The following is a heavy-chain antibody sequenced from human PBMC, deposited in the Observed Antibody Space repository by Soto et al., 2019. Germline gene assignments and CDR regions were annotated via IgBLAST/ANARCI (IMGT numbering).Heavy chain of an antibody. Sequence: GGSLRLSCAASGFTVSSNYMSWVRQAPGKGLEWVSVIYSGGSTYYADSVKGRFTISRDNSKNTLYLQMNSLRAEDTAVYYCERDLQYLRSYYYYMDVWGKGTTVTVSS. CDR3: ERDLQYLRSYYYYMDV. J-gene: IGHJ6*03. V-gene: IGHV3-66*01. CDR1: GFTVSSNY. CDR2: IYSGGST.